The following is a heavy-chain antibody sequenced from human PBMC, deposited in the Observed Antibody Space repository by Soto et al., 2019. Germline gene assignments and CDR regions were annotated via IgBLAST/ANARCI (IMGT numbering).Heavy chain of an antibody. D-gene: IGHD3-22*01. V-gene: IGHV3-64*02. CDR1: GFTFNSYA. CDR2: ISGDGSTT. Sequence: GGSLRLSCVASGFTFNSYAMHWVRQAPGKGLEYVSAISGDGSTTYYADSVKGRFTISRDNSKNTLYLQMGSLRAEDMAVYYCARVFFESSAYYYDYWGQGALVTVSS. CDR3: ARVFFESSAYYYDY. J-gene: IGHJ4*02.